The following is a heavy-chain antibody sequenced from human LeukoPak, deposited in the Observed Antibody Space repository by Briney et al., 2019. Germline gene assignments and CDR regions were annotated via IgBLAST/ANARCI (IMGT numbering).Heavy chain of an antibody. J-gene: IGHJ5*02. D-gene: IGHD3-10*01. CDR1: GGSISSGGYY. V-gene: IGHV4-31*03. CDR3: ARGLAVVRDWFDP. Sequence: SETLSLTCTVSGGSISSGGYYWSWIRQHPGKGLEWIGYIYYSGSTYYNPSLKSRVTISVDTSKNQFSLKLSSVTAADTAVYYCARGLAVVRDWFDPWGQGTLVTVSS. CDR2: IYYSGST.